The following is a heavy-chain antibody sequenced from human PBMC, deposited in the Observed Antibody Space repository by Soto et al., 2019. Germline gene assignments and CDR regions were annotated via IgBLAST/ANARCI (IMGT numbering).Heavy chain of an antibody. Sequence: EVQLVESGGGLIQPGRSLRLSCAASGFTFDDYAMHWVRQVPGKGLEWVSGISWSSGSIGYADSVKGRFTISRDNAKNSLYLQMNNLRLEDTALYYWAKARRDILTNGFAYWGQGTLVTVST. J-gene: IGHJ4*02. V-gene: IGHV3-9*01. CDR3: AKARRDILTNGFAY. CDR2: ISWSSGSI. D-gene: IGHD3-9*01. CDR1: GFTFDDYA.